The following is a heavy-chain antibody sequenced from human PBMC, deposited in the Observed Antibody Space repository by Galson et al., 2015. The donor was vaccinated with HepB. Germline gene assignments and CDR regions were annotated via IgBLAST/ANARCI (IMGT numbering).Heavy chain of an antibody. D-gene: IGHD6-13*01. V-gene: IGHV3-43*01. J-gene: IGHJ3*02. CDR1: GFNFDDYT. CDR2: ITWDGGIT. CDR3: AKATGIAEASSGGDAFDI. Sequence: SLRLSCAASGFNFDDYTMHWVRQVPGKGLEWVSLITWDGGITYFADSLKGRFTISRDNSKNSLYLQMNSLRTEDTALYYCAKATGIAEASSGGDAFDIWGQGTMVTVSS.